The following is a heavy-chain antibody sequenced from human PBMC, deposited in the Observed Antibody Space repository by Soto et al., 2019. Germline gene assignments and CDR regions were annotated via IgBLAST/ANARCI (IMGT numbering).Heavy chain of an antibody. V-gene: IGHV1-69*01. CDR2: IIPIFGTA. Sequence: SSYAISWVRQAPGQGLEWMGGIIPIFGTANYAQKFQGRVTITADESTSTAYMELSSLRSEDTAVYYCAREVGATLNWFDPWGQGTLVTVSS. D-gene: IGHD1-26*01. CDR1: SSYA. J-gene: IGHJ5*02. CDR3: AREVGATLNWFDP.